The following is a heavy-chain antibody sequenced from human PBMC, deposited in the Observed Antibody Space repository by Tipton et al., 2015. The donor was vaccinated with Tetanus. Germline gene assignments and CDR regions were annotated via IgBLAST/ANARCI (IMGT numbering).Heavy chain of an antibody. D-gene: IGHD6-6*01. J-gene: IGHJ5*01. Sequence: QLVQSGEEVKKPGESLKISRKGSGYIFRNYWIGWVRQMSGKGLEWMGIIYPGDSDTRYNPSFQGQVTISVDESINTAYLQWSSLKASDSAVYFCARHGSIGARQNRFDSWGQGTQVIVSS. CDR2: IYPGDSDT. CDR1: GYIFRNYW. V-gene: IGHV5-51*01. CDR3: ARHGSIGARQNRFDS.